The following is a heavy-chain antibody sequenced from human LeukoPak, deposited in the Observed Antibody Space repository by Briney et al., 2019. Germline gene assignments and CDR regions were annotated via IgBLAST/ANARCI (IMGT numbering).Heavy chain of an antibody. D-gene: IGHD3-22*01. CDR1: GYTLTELS. CDR3: ATADYYDSRGRFDY. Sequence: EASVKVSCKVSGYTLTELSMHRVRQAPRKGLEWMGGFDPEDGETIYAQKFQGRVTMTEDTSTDTAYMELSSLRSEDTAVYYCATADYYDSRGRFDYWGQGTLVTVSS. J-gene: IGHJ4*02. V-gene: IGHV1-24*01. CDR2: FDPEDGET.